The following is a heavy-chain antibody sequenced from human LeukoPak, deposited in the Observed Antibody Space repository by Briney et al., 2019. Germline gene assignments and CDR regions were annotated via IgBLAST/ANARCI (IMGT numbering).Heavy chain of an antibody. V-gene: IGHV3-20*04. Sequence: PGGSLRLPCAASGFTFDDYGMSWVRQGPGKGLEWVSGINWNGGNTGYADSVKGRFTIFRDNAKNSLYLEMDSLRVEDTALYSCARTSDGNWFDPWGQGTLVTVSS. CDR2: INWNGGNT. D-gene: IGHD1-26*01. CDR3: ARTSDGNWFDP. J-gene: IGHJ5*02. CDR1: GFTFDDYG.